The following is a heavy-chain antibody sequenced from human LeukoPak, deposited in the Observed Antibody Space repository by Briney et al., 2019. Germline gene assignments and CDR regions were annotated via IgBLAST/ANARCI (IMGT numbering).Heavy chain of an antibody. J-gene: IGHJ4*02. Sequence: SVKVSCKASEGTFSSYAISWVRQAPGQGLEWMGGIIPMFGTTNYAQKFQGRVTITADESTSTAYVELSSLRSEDTAIYYCARDTVASLDYWGQGTLVTVSS. CDR2: IIPMFGTT. V-gene: IGHV1-69*01. D-gene: IGHD6-19*01. CDR3: ARDTVASLDY. CDR1: EGTFSSYA.